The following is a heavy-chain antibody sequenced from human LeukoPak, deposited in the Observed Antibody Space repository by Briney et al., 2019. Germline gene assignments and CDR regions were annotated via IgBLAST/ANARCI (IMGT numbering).Heavy chain of an antibody. CDR2: ISSSSSTI. D-gene: IGHD3-22*01. J-gene: IGHJ4*02. Sequence: SGGSLRLSCAASGFTFSSHWMHWVRQAPGKGLEWVSYISSSSSTIYYADSVKGRFTISRDNAKNSLYLQMNSLRAEDTAVYYCARGSTYYDSSGQVPFDYWGQGTLVTVSS. V-gene: IGHV3-48*01. CDR1: GFTFSSHW. CDR3: ARGSTYYDSSGQVPFDY.